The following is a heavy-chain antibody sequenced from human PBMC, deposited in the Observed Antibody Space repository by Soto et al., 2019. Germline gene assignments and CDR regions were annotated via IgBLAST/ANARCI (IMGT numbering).Heavy chain of an antibody. V-gene: IGHV3-48*02. CDR1: GFTFSSYS. J-gene: IGHJ6*02. D-gene: IGHD3-3*01. CDR3: ARDGVGPLGYYYGMDV. Sequence: EVQLVESGGGLVQPGGSLRLSCAASGFTFSSYSMNWVRQAPGKGLEWVSYISSSSSTIYYADSVKGRFIISRDNAKNSLYLQMNSLRDEDTAVYYCARDGVGPLGYYYGMDVWGQGTTVTVSS. CDR2: ISSSSSTI.